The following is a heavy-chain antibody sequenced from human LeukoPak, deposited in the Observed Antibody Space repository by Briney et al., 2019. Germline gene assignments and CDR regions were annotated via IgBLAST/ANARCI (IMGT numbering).Heavy chain of an antibody. CDR2: ISGDGGRT. J-gene: IGHJ4*02. CDR3: AKQRENSGWGSFDH. CDR1: GFTFSTYE. D-gene: IGHD6-19*01. V-gene: IGHV3-23*01. Sequence: GGSLRLSCAASGFTFSTYEMNWIRQAPGKGLDWVATISGDGGRTYYADSVKGRFTISRDNSKRTQYLQMDRLRADDTAIYYCAKQRENSGWGSFDHWGQGILVSVSS.